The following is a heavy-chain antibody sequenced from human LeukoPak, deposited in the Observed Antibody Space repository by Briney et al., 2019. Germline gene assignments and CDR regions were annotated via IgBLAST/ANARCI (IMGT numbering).Heavy chain of an antibody. CDR2: ISAYNGNT. V-gene: IGHV1-18*01. J-gene: IGHJ3*02. CDR1: GYTFTSYG. Sequence: ASVKVSCKASGYTFTSYGISWVRQAPGQGLEWMGWISAYNGNTNYAQKLQGRVTMTTDTSTSTAYMELRSLRSDDTAVYYCARDRGYGFWSGYPEGNAFDIWGQGTMVTVSS. CDR3: ARDRGYGFWSGYPEGNAFDI. D-gene: IGHD3-3*01.